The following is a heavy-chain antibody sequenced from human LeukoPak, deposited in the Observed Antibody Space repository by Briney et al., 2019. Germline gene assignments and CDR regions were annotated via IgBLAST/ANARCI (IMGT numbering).Heavy chain of an antibody. D-gene: IGHD6-19*01. CDR1: GGTFSSYT. CDR2: IIPTLGIA. CDR3: ATARYSSGWYARWFDP. Sequence: SVKVSCKASGGTFSSYTFSWVRQAPGQGLAWMGRIIPTLGIANYAQKFQGRVTMTEDTSTDTAYMELSSLRSEDTAVYYCATARYSSGWYARWFDPWGQGTLVTVSS. V-gene: IGHV1-69*02. J-gene: IGHJ5*02.